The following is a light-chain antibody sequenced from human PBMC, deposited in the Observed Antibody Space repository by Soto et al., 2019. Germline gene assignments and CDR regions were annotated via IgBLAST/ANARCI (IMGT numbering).Light chain of an antibody. CDR1: QSVSSN. V-gene: IGKV3-15*01. CDR2: GAS. CDR3: QQYNNWPPIT. Sequence: EIVMTQSPATLSVSPGERATLSCRASQSVSSNLAWYQQKPGQAPRLLIYGASTRATGIPARFSGSGSGTNFTVTISSLQSEEFAVYYCQQYNNWPPITFGQGNKLEIK. J-gene: IGKJ2*01.